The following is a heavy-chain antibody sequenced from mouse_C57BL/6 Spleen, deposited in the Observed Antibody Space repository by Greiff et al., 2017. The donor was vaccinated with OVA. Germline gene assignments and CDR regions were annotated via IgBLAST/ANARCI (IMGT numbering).Heavy chain of an antibody. CDR1: GFSLTSYG. V-gene: IGHV2-3*01. Sequence: VKLQESGPGLVAPSQSLSITCTVSGFSLTSYGVSWVRQPPGKGLEWLGVIWGDGSTNYHSALISRMSISNANSKAQVFLKLNSLQTNDTATYYCARPNYYGSCYGFAYWGQGTLVTVSA. CDR2: IWGDGST. CDR3: ARPNYYGSCYGFAY. J-gene: IGHJ3*01. D-gene: IGHD1-1*01.